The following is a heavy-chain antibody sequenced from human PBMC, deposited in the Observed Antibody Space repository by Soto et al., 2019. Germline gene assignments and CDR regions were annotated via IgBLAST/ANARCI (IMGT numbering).Heavy chain of an antibody. CDR2: ISWNSGSI. CDR1: GFTFDDYA. D-gene: IGHD4-17*01. V-gene: IGHV3-9*01. J-gene: IGHJ3*02. Sequence: EVQLVESGGGLVQPGRSLRLSCAASGFTFDDYAMHWVRQAPGKGLEWVSGISWNSGSIGYADSVKGRFTISRDNAKNSLYLQMNSLRAEDTALYYCAKLGDGMVSDIWGQGTMVTVSS. CDR3: AKLGDGMVSDI.